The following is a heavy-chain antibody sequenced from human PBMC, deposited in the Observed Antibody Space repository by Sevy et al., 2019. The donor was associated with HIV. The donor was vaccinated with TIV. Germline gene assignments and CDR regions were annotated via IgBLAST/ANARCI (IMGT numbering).Heavy chain of an antibody. CDR1: GGTFSSYV. CDR3: ARAADYSSHYYYYYMDV. V-gene: IGHV1-69*13. Sequence: ASVKVSCKASGGTFSSYVISWVRQAPGQGLEWMGGIIPIFGTANYAQKFQGRVTITADESTSTAYMELSSLRSEDTAVYYCARAADYSSHYYYYYMDVWGKGTTVTVSS. D-gene: IGHD4-4*01. CDR2: IIPIFGTA. J-gene: IGHJ6*03.